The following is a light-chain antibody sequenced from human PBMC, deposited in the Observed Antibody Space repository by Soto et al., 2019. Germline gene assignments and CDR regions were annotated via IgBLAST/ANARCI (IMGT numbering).Light chain of an antibody. CDR1: QSVSSN. Sequence: EIVMTQSPATLSVSPGERATLSCRASQSVSSNLAWYQQKPGQAPRLLIYGASTRATGIPAKFSGGGSGTKFTLTISSLQSEDFAIYYCQQYKNGWTFGQGTKVDIK. CDR2: GAS. V-gene: IGKV3-15*01. J-gene: IGKJ1*01. CDR3: QQYKNGWT.